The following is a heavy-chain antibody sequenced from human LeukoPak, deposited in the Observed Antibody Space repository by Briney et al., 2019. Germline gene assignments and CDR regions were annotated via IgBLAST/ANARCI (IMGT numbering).Heavy chain of an antibody. J-gene: IGHJ6*03. CDR2: IIPIFGTA. CDR3: AGGYCSSTSCYGNYYMDV. V-gene: IGHV1-69*05. CDR1: GGTFSSYA. Sequence: SVKVSCKASGGTFSSYAISWVQQAPGQGLEWMGRIIPIFGTANYAQKFQGRVTITTDESTSTAYMELSSLRSEDTAVYYCAGGYCSSTSCYGNYYMDVWGKGTTVTVSS. D-gene: IGHD2-2*01.